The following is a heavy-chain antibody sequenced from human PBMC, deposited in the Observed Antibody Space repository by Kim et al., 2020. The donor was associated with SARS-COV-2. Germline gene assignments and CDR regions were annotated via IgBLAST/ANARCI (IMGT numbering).Heavy chain of an antibody. V-gene: IGHV3-21*01. J-gene: IGHJ4*01. Sequence: GGSLRFSCAASGFTFITFSLNWVRQAPGKGLEWVASISSSGGYISYPDSGRGRFTISRNNPKTSLFLQMTSLRAENTAVYYFPGSIYASGSHPTFDYWS. CDR3: PGSIYASGSHPTFDY. CDR1: GFTFITFS. D-gene: IGHD3-10*01. CDR2: ISSSGGYI.